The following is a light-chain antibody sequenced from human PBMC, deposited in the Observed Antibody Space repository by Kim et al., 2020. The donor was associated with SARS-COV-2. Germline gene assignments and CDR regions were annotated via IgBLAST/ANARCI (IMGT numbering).Light chain of an antibody. J-gene: IGKJ4*01. CDR3: QQLNSYPVT. CDR2: TTF. Sequence: ATVEDSSTSTCRASQAIKSYLAWYQQKPGKAPKRLIRTTFTLQSGVTSRFSGSRSGREFTLTSSSLRPEDFATYYCQQLNSYPVTFGGGTKVEIK. V-gene: IGKV1-9*01. CDR1: QAIKSY.